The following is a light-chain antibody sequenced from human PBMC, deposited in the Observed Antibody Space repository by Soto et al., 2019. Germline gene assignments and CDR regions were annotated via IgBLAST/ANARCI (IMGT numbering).Light chain of an antibody. Sequence: DIQMTQSPSSLSASVGDRVTITCRASQGISNYLAWYQQRPGEVPKLLIYAASTLQSGVPSRFSGSGSGTDFTLTISSLQPEDVATYYCQKYSSVITFGQGTRLEIK. J-gene: IGKJ5*01. CDR1: QGISNY. V-gene: IGKV1-27*01. CDR2: AAS. CDR3: QKYSSVIT.